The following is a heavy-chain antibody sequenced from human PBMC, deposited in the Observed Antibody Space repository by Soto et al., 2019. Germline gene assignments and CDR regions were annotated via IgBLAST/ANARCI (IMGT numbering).Heavy chain of an antibody. V-gene: IGHV3-23*01. CDR3: VREDSAWDSRGSFDF. D-gene: IGHD6-19*01. J-gene: IGHJ3*01. CDR2: ISGSGGSA. CDR1: AFTFSNYA. Sequence: EVQLLESGGGLVRPGGSLRLSCAASAFTFSNYAMNWVHQAPGKGLEWVSVISGSGGSASYADSVQGRFTISRDNSKNTLHLQMNSLRAEDTAIYYCVREDSAWDSRGSFDFWGRGTMVTVS.